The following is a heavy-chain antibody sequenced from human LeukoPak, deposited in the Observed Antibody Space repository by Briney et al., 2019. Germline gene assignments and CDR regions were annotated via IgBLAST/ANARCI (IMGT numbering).Heavy chain of an antibody. V-gene: IGHV1-18*01. Sequence: EASVKVSCKASGYTFASYGISWVRQAPGQGLEWMGWISGYNGNTNYAQKFQGKVTMTTDTSTNTAYMELRSLRSDDTAVYYCTREATGYSWFDPWGQGTLVTVSS. J-gene: IGHJ5*02. CDR3: TREATGYSWFDP. CDR1: GYTFASYG. CDR2: ISGYNGNT. D-gene: IGHD3-9*01.